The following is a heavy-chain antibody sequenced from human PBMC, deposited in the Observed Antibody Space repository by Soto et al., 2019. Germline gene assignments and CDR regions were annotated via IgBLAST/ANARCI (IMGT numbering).Heavy chain of an antibody. D-gene: IGHD6-13*01. Sequence: EVQLVESGGGLVQPGGSLRLSCAASGFTVSSNYMSWVRQAPGKGLEWVSVIYSGGSTYYAYSVKGRFTISRDNSKNTLYLQLSSLRAEDTAVYYCARVAGQQLVLFDPWGQGTLVTVSS. V-gene: IGHV3-66*01. J-gene: IGHJ5*02. CDR2: IYSGGST. CDR3: ARVAGQQLVLFDP. CDR1: GFTVSSNY.